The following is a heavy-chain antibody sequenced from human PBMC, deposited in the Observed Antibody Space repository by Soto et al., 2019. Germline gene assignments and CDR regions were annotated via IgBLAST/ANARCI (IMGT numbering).Heavy chain of an antibody. Sequence: ASVKVSCKASGYTFTSYDINWVRQATGQGLEWMGWMNPNSGNTGYAQKFQGRVTMTRNTSISTAYMELSSLRSEDTAVYYCARVEGTTTVVTYYDYGMDVWGQGTTVTVSS. CDR1: GYTFTSYD. CDR3: ARVEGTTTVVTYYDYGMDV. V-gene: IGHV1-8*01. D-gene: IGHD4-17*01. J-gene: IGHJ6*02. CDR2: MNPNSGNT.